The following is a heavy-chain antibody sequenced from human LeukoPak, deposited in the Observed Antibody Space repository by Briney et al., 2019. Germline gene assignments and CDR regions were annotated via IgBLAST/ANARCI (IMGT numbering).Heavy chain of an antibody. CDR2: IYSGGST. D-gene: IGHD3-16*01. Sequence: GGSLRLSCAASGFTVSSNYMSWVRQAPGKGLEWVSVIYSGGSTYYAGSVKGRFTISRDNSKNTLYLQMNSLRAEDTAVYYCASIRPRKGFDPWGQGTLVTVSS. CDR1: GFTVSSNY. CDR3: ASIRPRKGFDP. V-gene: IGHV3-53*01. J-gene: IGHJ5*02.